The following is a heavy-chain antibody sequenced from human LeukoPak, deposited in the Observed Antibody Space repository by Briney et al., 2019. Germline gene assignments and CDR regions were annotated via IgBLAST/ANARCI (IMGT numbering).Heavy chain of an antibody. J-gene: IGHJ5*02. CDR2: ISGSGGST. Sequence: GGSLRLSCAASGFTFSSYAMSWVRQAPGKGLEWVSAISGSGGSTYYADSVNGRFTIPRQYFKNTLYLQMNSLRAEDTAIYYCAKDDSRGSGSSGWFDPWGQGTLVTVSS. V-gene: IGHV3-23*01. CDR3: AKDDSRGSGSSGWFDP. D-gene: IGHD3-10*01. CDR1: GFTFSSYA.